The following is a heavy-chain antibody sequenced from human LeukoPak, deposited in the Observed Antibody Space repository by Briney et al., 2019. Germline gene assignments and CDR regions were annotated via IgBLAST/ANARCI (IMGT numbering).Heavy chain of an antibody. D-gene: IGHD6-6*01. Sequence: GGSLRLSCAASGLTVSSNYMSWVRQAPGKGLEWVSVIYSGGSTYYADSVKGRFTISRDNSKNTLYLQMNSLRAEDTAVCYCARERVENQQLVGGNYWGQGTLVTVSS. CDR2: IYSGGST. CDR1: GLTVSSNY. CDR3: ARERVENQQLVGGNY. V-gene: IGHV3-66*01. J-gene: IGHJ4*02.